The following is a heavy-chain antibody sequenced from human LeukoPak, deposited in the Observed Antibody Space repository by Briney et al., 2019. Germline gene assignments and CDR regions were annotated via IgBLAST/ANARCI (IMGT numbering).Heavy chain of an antibody. CDR1: GYTFTSYG. CDR3: ARGAGIAAREGDY. J-gene: IGHJ4*02. V-gene: IGHV1-18*01. CDR2: ISAYNCNT. Sequence: ASVKVSCKASGYTFTSYGISWVRQAPGQGLEWMGWISAYNCNTDFAQKLQGRVILTTETSTRPAYMELKSLRSDDTAGYYLARGAGIAAREGDYWGQGTLVTVSS. D-gene: IGHD6-6*01.